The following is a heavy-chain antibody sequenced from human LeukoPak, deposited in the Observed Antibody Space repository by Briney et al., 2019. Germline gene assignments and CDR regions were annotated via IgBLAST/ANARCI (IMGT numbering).Heavy chain of an antibody. CDR2: IKQDGSEK. Sequence: GGSLRLSCAASGFPFNNYDMSWVRQAPGKGLEWVANIKQDGSEKYYVDSVKGRFTISRDNAKNSLYLQMNSLRAEDTAVYYCARGMSSGYDFDYWGQGTLVTVSS. J-gene: IGHJ4*02. D-gene: IGHD5-12*01. V-gene: IGHV3-7*01. CDR3: ARGMSSGYDFDY. CDR1: GFPFNNYD.